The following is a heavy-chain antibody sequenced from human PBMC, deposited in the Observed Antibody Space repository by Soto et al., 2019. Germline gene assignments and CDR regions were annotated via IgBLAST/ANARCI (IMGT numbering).Heavy chain of an antibody. V-gene: IGHV1-69*13. D-gene: IGHD2-2*01. CDR3: ARERSVGYCITTTCPKPFYYYAMDV. J-gene: IGHJ6*02. CDR1: GGTFTNYA. Sequence: GASVKVSFKASGGTFTNYAFSWVRQAPGQGPEWMGGIIPIFGTPDYAQKFQGRVIITADESTRTVSMELNSLRSDDTAVYYCARERSVGYCITTTCPKPFYYYAMDVWGQGTTVTVS. CDR2: IIPIFGTP.